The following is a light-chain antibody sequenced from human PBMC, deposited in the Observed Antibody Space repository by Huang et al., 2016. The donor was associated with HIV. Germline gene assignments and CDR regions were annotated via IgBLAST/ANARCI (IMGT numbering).Light chain of an antibody. CDR1: HSVGST. CDR2: GAP. J-gene: IGKJ2*01. CDR3: HQYNKWPVT. V-gene: IGKV3-15*01. Sequence: EIVMTQSPVTLSVSAGERATLPCRASHSVGSTLAWYQQKPGQAPRLVIYGAPTRATGIPDRFSGSGSGTEFTLTISSLQSEDPAIYYCHQYNKWPVTFGPGTTVEIK.